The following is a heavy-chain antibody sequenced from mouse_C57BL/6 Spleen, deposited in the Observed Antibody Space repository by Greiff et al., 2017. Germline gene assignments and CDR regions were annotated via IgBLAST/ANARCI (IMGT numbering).Heavy chain of an antibody. V-gene: IGHV1-64*01. CDR1: GYTFTSYW. Sequence: QVQLQQPGAELVKPGASVKLSCKASGYTFTSYWMHWVKQRPGQGLEWIGMIHPNSGSTNYNEKFKSKATLTVDTSSSTAYMQLSSLTSEDSAVYYCARSPLGYYLFDYWGQGTTLTVSS. J-gene: IGHJ2*01. D-gene: IGHD5-5*01. CDR2: IHPNSGST. CDR3: ARSPLGYYLFDY.